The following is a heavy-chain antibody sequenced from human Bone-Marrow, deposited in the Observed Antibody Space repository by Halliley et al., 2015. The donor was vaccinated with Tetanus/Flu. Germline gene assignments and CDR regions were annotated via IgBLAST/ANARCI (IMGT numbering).Heavy chain of an antibody. CDR2: VDPRDSQT. J-gene: IGHJ4*02. V-gene: IGHV5-10-1*01. D-gene: IGHD4-17*01. Sequence: LEWMGRVDPRDSQTNYSPSFQGHVTISVDKSINTAYLEWSSVKASDTGMYYCTKGGPTVTYDWGQGTQVTVSS. CDR3: TKGGPTVTYD.